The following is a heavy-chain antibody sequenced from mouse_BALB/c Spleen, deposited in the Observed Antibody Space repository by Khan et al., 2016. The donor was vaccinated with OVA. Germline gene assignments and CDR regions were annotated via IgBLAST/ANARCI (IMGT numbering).Heavy chain of an antibody. CDR1: GYTFTSYW. J-gene: IGHJ3*01. CDR3: ANHGSSSAWLTY. Sequence: VQLQQSGAELAKPGASVKMSCKASGYTFTSYWMHWVKQRPGQGLEWIGYINPSTGYTEYNQRFKDKATLTADKSSSTAYRQLSSLTSEESAVYYCANHGSSSAWLTYWGQGTLVTVSA. D-gene: IGHD1-1*01. V-gene: IGHV1-7*01. CDR2: INPSTGYT.